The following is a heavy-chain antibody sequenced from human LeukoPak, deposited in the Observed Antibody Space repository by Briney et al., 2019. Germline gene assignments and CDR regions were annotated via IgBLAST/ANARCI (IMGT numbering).Heavy chain of an antibody. V-gene: IGHV3-30*02. J-gene: IGHJ5*02. CDR3: ARSLYYYGSGFDP. D-gene: IGHD3-10*01. CDR2: IRYDGSNK. CDR1: GFTFSSYG. Sequence: GGSLRLSCAASGFTFSSYGMHWVRQAPGKGLEWVAFIRYDGSNKYYADSVKGRFTISRDNSKNTLYLQMNSLRAEDTAVYYCARSLYYYGSGFDPWGQGTLVTVSS.